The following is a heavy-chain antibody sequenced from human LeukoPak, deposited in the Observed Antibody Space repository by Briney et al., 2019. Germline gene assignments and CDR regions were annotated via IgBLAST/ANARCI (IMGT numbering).Heavy chain of an antibody. D-gene: IGHD1-14*01. V-gene: IGHV3-21*01. CDR3: MRGSNWFGP. J-gene: IGHJ5*02. CDR1: GFTFSSYS. CDR2: ITASSTYI. Sequence: SGGSLRLSCAASGFTFSSYSMNWVRQAPGKELEWVSSITASSTYIYYADSVKGRFTISRDDAKNSVYLQMNSLRVEDTAVYYCMRGSNWFGPWGQGTLVTVSS.